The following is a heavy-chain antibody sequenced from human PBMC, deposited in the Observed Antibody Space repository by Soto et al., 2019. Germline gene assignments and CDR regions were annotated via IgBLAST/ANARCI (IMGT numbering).Heavy chain of an antibody. CDR3: ARDQGSGWYSAIDI. CDR2: IIPIFGTA. D-gene: IGHD6-19*01. V-gene: IGHV1-69*13. Sequence: SVKVSCKASGGTFSSYAISWVRQAPGQGLEWMGGIIPIFGTANYAQKFQGRVTITADESTSTAYMELSSLRSEDTAVYYCARDQGSGWYSAIDIWGQGTMVTVSS. CDR1: GGTFSSYA. J-gene: IGHJ3*02.